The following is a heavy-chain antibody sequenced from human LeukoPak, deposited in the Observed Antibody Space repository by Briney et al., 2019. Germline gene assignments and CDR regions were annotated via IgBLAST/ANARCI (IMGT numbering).Heavy chain of an antibody. CDR3: ARLDSSSWYDGGPFDY. D-gene: IGHD6-13*01. CDR1: GYTFTGYY. V-gene: IGHV1-2*02. J-gene: IGHJ4*02. Sequence: ASVKVSCKASGYTFTGYYMHWVRQAPGQGLEWMGWINPNSGGTNYAQKFQGRVTMTRDTSTSTAYMELSRLRSDDTAVYYCARLDSSSWYDGGPFDYWGQGTLVTVSS. CDR2: INPNSGGT.